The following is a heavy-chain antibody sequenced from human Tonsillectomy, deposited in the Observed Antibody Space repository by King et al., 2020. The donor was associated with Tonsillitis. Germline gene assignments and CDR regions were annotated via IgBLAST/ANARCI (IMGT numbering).Heavy chain of an antibody. D-gene: IGHD2-15*01. CDR2: IDPSDSYT. CDR1: GYSFSNYW. Sequence: QLVQSGAEVRKPGESLRISCKGSGYSFSNYWINWVRQMPGKGLEWMGKIDPSDSYTNYSPSFQGHVTISADKSITTAYLQWSSLKASDTAMYYFATSPPYCSGGSCYSFFDPWGQGTLVTVSS. V-gene: IGHV5-10-1*03. CDR3: ATSPPYCSGGSCYSFFDP. J-gene: IGHJ5*02.